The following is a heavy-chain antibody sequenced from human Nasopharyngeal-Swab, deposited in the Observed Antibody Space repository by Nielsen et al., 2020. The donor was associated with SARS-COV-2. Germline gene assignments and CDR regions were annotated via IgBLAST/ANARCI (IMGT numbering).Heavy chain of an antibody. J-gene: IGHJ2*01. CDR1: GFTFDDYA. Sequence: SLKISCAASGFTFDDYAMHWVRQAPGKGLEWVSGISWNSGSIGYADSVKGRFTISRDNAKNSLYLQMNSLRAEDTASYYCAKDSYSSSWGPHWYFELWGRGTLVTVSS. CDR2: ISWNSGSI. CDR3: AKDSYSSSWGPHWYFEL. V-gene: IGHV3-9*01. D-gene: IGHD6-13*01.